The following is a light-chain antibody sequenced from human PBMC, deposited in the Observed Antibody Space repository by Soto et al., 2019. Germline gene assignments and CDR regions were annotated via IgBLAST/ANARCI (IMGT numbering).Light chain of an antibody. Sequence: EIVLTQSPATLSLSPGERATLSCRASQGISSYLAWYQQKPGQAPRLLIYDASNRATGIPARFSGSGSGTDFTLPISSLEPADVAVYYCQQRSNWPPITFGQGTRLEIK. V-gene: IGKV3-11*01. CDR2: DAS. CDR1: QGISSY. CDR3: QQRSNWPPIT. J-gene: IGKJ5*01.